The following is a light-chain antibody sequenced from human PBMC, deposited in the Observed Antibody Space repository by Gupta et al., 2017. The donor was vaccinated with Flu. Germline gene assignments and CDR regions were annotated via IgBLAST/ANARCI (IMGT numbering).Light chain of an antibody. Sequence: DIVMNQSPDSLSMSLGERATINCKANQSLLFSANNKDFLCWYQQKPGQPPKLLIYWASTRESGVPDRFSGSGSEKDVTLTIDNQQAEDVAVYYCQHKHSSPCTFGQGTKVAIK. CDR2: WAS. V-gene: IGKV4-1*01. J-gene: IGKJ1*01. CDR1: QSLLFSANNKDF. CDR3: QHKHSSPCT.